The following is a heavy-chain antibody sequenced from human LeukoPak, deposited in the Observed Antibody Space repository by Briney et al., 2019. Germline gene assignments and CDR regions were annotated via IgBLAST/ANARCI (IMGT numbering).Heavy chain of an antibody. Sequence: SETLSLTCNVSGGPINNYYWRWIRQPPGKTLEWIGYIYYSGSTNYNPSLKSRITISVDSSKNHDSLNLTSVTAADTAVYYCARHGGGGGLFDFWGQGALVTVSS. CDR1: GGPINNYY. CDR2: IYYSGST. J-gene: IGHJ4*02. V-gene: IGHV4-59*01. D-gene: IGHD2-15*01. CDR3: ARHGGGGGLFDF.